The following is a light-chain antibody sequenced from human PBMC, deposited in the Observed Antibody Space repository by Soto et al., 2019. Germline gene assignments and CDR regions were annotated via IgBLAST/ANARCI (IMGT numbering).Light chain of an antibody. CDR2: YDD. CDR3: AAWDGSLNGYV. Sequence: QAVVTQPPSVSAAPRQRVTISCSGSSSNIGNNAVSWYQQLPGKAPKLLIYYDDLRPSGVSARFSGSKSGTSASLAISGLQSGDDAHYYCAAWDGSLNGYVFGTGTKVTVL. J-gene: IGLJ1*01. V-gene: IGLV1-36*01. CDR1: SSNIGNNA.